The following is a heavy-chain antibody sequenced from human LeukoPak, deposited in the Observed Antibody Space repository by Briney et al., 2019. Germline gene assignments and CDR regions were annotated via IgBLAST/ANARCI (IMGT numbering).Heavy chain of an antibody. V-gene: IGHV3-7*01. J-gene: IGHJ4*02. CDR3: ASAIAAADAY. D-gene: IGHD6-13*01. CDR2: INQDGSEK. Sequence: GGSLRLSCAGSGFTFSSYWMTWVRQAPGKGLEWVANINQDGSEKYCVDSVKGRFSISGDNTKNSVYLQMNSLRAEDTAVYFCASAIAAADAYWGQGTLVTVSS. CDR1: GFTFSSYW.